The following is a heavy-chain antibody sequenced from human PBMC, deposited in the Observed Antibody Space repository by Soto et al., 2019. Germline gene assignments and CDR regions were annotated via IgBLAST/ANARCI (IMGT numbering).Heavy chain of an antibody. Sequence: EVQLLESGGGLVQPGGSLRLSCAASGFTFRSFAMSWVRQAPGKGLEWVSRISGSGDSKYNADSVRGRFAISRDNFKKTVSLQMESLRAEDSAVYFCARTDTGGTYFEFWGRGTLVTVSS. D-gene: IGHD3-16*01. J-gene: IGHJ4*02. V-gene: IGHV3-23*01. CDR2: ISGSGDSK. CDR3: ARTDTGGTYFEF. CDR1: GFTFRSFA.